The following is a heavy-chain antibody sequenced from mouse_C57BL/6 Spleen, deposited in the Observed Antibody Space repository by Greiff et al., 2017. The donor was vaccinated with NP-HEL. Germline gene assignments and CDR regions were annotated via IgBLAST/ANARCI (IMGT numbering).Heavy chain of an antibody. CDR3: AIITTVVDWYFDV. Sequence: VHVKQSGGGLVKPGGSLKLSCAASGFTFSDYGMHWVRQAPEKGLEWVAYISSGSSTIYYADTVKGRFTISRDNAKNTLFLQMTSLRSEDTAMYYCAIITTVVDWYFDVWGTGTTVTVSS. D-gene: IGHD1-1*01. J-gene: IGHJ1*03. CDR1: GFTFSDYG. CDR2: ISSGSSTI. V-gene: IGHV5-17*01.